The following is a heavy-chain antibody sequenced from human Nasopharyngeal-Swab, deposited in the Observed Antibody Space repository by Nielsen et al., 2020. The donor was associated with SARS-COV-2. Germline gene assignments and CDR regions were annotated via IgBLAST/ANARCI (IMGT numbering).Heavy chain of an antibody. CDR2: ISSSSSYI. CDR3: ARDKGIQYCSSTSCYESMIDYYGMDV. CDR1: GFTFSSDS. D-gene: IGHD2-2*01. J-gene: IGHJ6*02. V-gene: IGHV3-21*01. Sequence: GGSLRLSCAASGFTFSSDSMNWVRQAPGKGLEWVSSISSSSSYIYYADSVKGRFTISRDNAKNSLYLQMNSLRAEDTAVYYCARDKGIQYCSSTSCYESMIDYYGMDVWGQGTTVTVSS.